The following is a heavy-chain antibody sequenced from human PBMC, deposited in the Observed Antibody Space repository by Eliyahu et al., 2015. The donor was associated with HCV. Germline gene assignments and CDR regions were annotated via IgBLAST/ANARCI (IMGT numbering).Heavy chain of an antibody. CDR1: GFXFSSYA. CDR2: ISYDGSNK. Sequence: QVQLVESGGGVVQPGRSLRLSCAASGFXFSSYAXXWVRQAPGKGLEWVAVISYDGSNKYYADSVKGRFTISRDNSKNTLYLQMNSLRAEDTAVYYCARSSSKLYVWGSYRYDDAFDIWGQGTMVTVSS. D-gene: IGHD3-16*02. V-gene: IGHV3-30-3*01. CDR3: ARSSSKLYVWGSYRYDDAFDI. J-gene: IGHJ3*02.